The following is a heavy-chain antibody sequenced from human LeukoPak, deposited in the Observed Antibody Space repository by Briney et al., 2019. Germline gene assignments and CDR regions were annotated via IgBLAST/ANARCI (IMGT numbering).Heavy chain of an antibody. CDR1: GGSISSGGYY. J-gene: IGHJ3*02. CDR2: IYYSGST. V-gene: IGHV4-31*03. CDR3: ARDTRIAAAGTSKEDAFDI. Sequence: SETLSLTCTVSGGSISSGGYYWSWIRQHPGKGLEWIGYIYYSGSTYYNPSLKSRVTISVDTPKNQFSLKLSSVTAADTAVYYCARDTRIAAAGTSKEDAFDIWGQGTMVTVSS. D-gene: IGHD6-13*01.